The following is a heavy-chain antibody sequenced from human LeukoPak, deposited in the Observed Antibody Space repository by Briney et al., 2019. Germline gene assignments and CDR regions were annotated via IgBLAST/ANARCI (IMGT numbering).Heavy chain of an antibody. V-gene: IGHV1-69*13. D-gene: IGHD3-22*01. CDR2: IIPIFGTA. Sequence: ASVKVSCKASGGTFSSYAISWVRQAPGQGLEWMGGIIPIFGTANYAQKFQGRVTITADESTSTAYMELSSLRSEDTAVYYCARRPQETFRNYYDSSGYYLDWGQGTLVTVSS. J-gene: IGHJ4*02. CDR3: ARRPQETFRNYYDSSGYYLD. CDR1: GGTFSSYA.